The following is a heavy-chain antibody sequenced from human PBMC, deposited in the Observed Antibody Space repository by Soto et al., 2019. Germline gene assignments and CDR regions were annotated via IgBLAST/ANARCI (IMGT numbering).Heavy chain of an antibody. CDR1: GYTFTSYA. Sequence: QVQLVQSGAEVKKPGASVKVSCKASGYTFTSYAMHWVRQTPGQRLEWMGWINAGNGNTKYSQKFQGRVTITRDTSASTAYMELSSLSSAGTAVYYCARDRFPSWWEQPFDYWGQGTLVTVSS. CDR3: ARDRFPSWWEQPFDY. J-gene: IGHJ4*02. V-gene: IGHV1-3*01. D-gene: IGHD1-26*01. CDR2: INAGNGNT.